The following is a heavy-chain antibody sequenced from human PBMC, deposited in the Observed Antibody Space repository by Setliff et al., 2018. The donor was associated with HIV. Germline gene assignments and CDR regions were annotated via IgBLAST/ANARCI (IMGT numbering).Heavy chain of an antibody. V-gene: IGHV3-7*03. D-gene: IGHD4-17*01. CDR3: ARDYYGGFGDYDFGNYFDY. Sequence: GESLKISCAVSGFTFRTYWMSWVRQTPGKGLEWVANIKQDGSQKYYVDSVKGRFTISRDNAKNSLYLQMNSLRAEDTAVYYCARDYYGGFGDYDFGNYFDYWGQGTLVTVS. CDR2: IKQDGSQK. J-gene: IGHJ4*02. CDR1: GFTFRTYW.